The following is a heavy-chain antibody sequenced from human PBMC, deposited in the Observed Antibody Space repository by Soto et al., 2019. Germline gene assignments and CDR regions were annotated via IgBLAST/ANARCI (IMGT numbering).Heavy chain of an antibody. CDR2: ISGSGGST. D-gene: IGHD3-10*01. J-gene: IGHJ6*02. CDR3: AKVVGVRGKLDYYYYGMDV. Sequence: GGSLRLSCAASGFTFSSYAMSWVRQAPGKGLEWVSAISGSGGSTYYADSVKGRFTISRDNSKNTLYLQMNSLRAEDTAVYYCAKVVGVRGKLDYYYYGMDVWGQGTTVTVSS. V-gene: IGHV3-23*01. CDR1: GFTFSSYA.